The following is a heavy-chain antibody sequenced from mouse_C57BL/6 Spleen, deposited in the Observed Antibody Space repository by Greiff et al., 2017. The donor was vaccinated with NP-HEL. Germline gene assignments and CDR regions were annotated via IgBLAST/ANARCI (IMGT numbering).Heavy chain of an antibody. CDR2: IYPGDGDT. Sequence: VKLMESGAELVKPGASVKISCKASGYAFSSYWMNWVKQRPGKGLEWIGQIYPGDGDTNYNGKFKGKATLTADKSSSTAYMQLSSLTSEDSAVYFCATYDYDENWYFDVWGTGTTVTVSS. CDR1: GYAFSSYW. CDR3: ATYDYDENWYFDV. V-gene: IGHV1-80*01. D-gene: IGHD2-4*01. J-gene: IGHJ1*03.